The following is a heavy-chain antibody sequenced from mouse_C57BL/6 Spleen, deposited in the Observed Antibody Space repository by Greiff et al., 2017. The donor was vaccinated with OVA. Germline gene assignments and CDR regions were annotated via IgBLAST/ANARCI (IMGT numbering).Heavy chain of an antibody. D-gene: IGHD1-1*01. V-gene: IGHV1-72*01. J-gene: IGHJ2*01. CDR2: IGPNSGGT. CDR1: GYTFTSYW. Sequence: VQLQQSGAELVKPGASVKLSCKASGYTFTSYWMHWVKQRPGRGLEWIGRIGPNSGGTKYNEKFKSKATLTVDKPSSTAYMQLSSLTSEDSAVYYCARGDYYGSSLDYWGQGTTLTVSS. CDR3: ARGDYYGSSLDY.